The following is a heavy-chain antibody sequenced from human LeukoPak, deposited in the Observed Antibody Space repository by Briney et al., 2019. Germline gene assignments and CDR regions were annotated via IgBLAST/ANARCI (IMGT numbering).Heavy chain of an antibody. CDR1: GFTFSSYW. CDR2: IKQDGSEK. CDR3: ARESSIAAAAMDV. V-gene: IGHV3-7*01. J-gene: IGHJ6*03. Sequence: GGSLRLSCAASGFTFSSYWMSWVRQAPGKGLEWVANIKQDGSEKYYVDSVKGRFTISRDNAKNSLYLQMNSLRAEDTAVYYCARESSIAAAAMDVWGKGTTVTVSS. D-gene: IGHD6-13*01.